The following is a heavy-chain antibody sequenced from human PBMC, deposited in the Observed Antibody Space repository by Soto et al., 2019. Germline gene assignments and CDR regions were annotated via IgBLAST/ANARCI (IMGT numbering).Heavy chain of an antibody. CDR1: GFTFSSYW. CDR2: INSDGSST. J-gene: IGHJ6*03. D-gene: IGHD3-3*01. CDR3: ARGPMGHYDFWSGYRRYYMDV. V-gene: IGHV3-74*01. Sequence: EVQLVESGGGLVQPGGSLRLSCAASGFTFSSYWMHWVRQAPGKGLVWVSRINSDGSSTSYADSVKGRFTISRDNAKNTLYLHMNSLRAEDTAVYYCARGPMGHYDFWSGYRRYYMDVWGKGTTVTVSS.